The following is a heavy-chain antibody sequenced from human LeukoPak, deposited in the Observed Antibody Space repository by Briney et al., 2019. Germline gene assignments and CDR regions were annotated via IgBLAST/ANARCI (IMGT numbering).Heavy chain of an antibody. V-gene: IGHV3-21*01. CDR2: ISSSSSYI. J-gene: IGHJ4*02. D-gene: IGHD5-24*01. Sequence: GGSLRLSCAASGFTFSIYSMNWVRQAPGKGLEWVSSISSSSSYIYYADSVKGRFTISRDNAKNSLYLQMNSLRAEDTAVYYCARVGGLQPDYWGQGTLVTVSS. CDR3: ARVGGLQPDY. CDR1: GFTFSIYS.